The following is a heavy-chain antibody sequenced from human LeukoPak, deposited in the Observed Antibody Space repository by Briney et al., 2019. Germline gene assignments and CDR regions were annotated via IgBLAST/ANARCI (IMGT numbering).Heavy chain of an antibody. J-gene: IGHJ6*03. CDR2: ISSSGSTI. CDR1: GFTFSSYE. D-gene: IGHD2-8*01. Sequence: GGSLRLSCAASGFTFSSYEMNWVRQAPGKGLEWVSYISSSGSTIYYADSVKGRFTISRDNAKNSLYLQMNSLRAEDTAVYYCARDLVLMAMDVWGKGTTVTVSS. V-gene: IGHV3-48*03. CDR3: ARDLVLMAMDV.